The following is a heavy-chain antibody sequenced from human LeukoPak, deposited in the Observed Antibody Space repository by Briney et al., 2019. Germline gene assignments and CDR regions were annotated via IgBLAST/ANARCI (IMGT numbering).Heavy chain of an antibody. Sequence: GESLKISCKGSGYSFTSYWIGWVRQMPGKGLEWMGIIYPGDSDTRYSPSFQGQVTISADKSISTAYLQWSSLKASDTAMYYCARLTLYDSSGYYGWLDPWGQGTLVTVSS. CDR1: GYSFTSYW. CDR2: IYPGDSDT. CDR3: ARLTLYDSSGYYGWLDP. D-gene: IGHD3-22*01. V-gene: IGHV5-51*01. J-gene: IGHJ5*02.